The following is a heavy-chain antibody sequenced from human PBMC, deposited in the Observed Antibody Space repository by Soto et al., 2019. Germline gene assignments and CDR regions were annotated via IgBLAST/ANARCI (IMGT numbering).Heavy chain of an antibody. V-gene: IGHV1-69*01. CDR3: ALAGTRERDFDY. J-gene: IGHJ4*02. Sequence: QVQLVQSGAEVKQPGSSVKVSCKASGGTFSSYAISWVRQAPGQGLEWMGGIIPICGTANYAEKFQGRVTITADEAPITAYMELSSLRSEDTAVYYCALAGTRERDFDYWGQGTLVTVAS. CDR2: IIPICGTA. CDR1: GGTFSSYA. D-gene: IGHD6-19*01.